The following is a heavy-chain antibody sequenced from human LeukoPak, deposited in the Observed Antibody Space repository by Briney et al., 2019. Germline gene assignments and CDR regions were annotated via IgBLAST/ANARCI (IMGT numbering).Heavy chain of an antibody. CDR3: ARGGCIGGNCYSVYYYGMDV. CDR2: ISYDGSNK. D-gene: IGHD2-15*01. J-gene: IGHJ6*02. Sequence: QPGRSLRLSCAASGFTFSSYGMHWVRKAPGKGLEWVAVISYDGSNKYYADSVKGRFTISRDNSKNTVYLQMNSLRAEDTAVYYCARGGCIGGNCYSVYYYGMDVWGQGTTVSVS. CDR1: GFTFSSYG. V-gene: IGHV3-30*03.